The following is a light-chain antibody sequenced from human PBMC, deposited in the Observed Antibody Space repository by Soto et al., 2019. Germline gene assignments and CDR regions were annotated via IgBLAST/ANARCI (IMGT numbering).Light chain of an antibody. CDR1: QNIRTW. V-gene: IGKV1-5*01. CDR3: QHYNAYSGP. CDR2: DAS. Sequence: DIQMTQSPSTLSASVGDRVTITCRASQNIRTWLSWYQQKPGKAPNLLIFDASSLHSGVPSRFSGSGSGTEFTRTITSLQPDDFATYYCQHYNAYSGPFGQGTKVEIK. J-gene: IGKJ1*01.